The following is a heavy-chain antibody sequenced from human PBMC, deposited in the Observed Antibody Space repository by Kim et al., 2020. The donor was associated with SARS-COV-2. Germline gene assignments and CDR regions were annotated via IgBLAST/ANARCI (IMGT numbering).Heavy chain of an antibody. CDR3: ARGYSGYRHGMDV. V-gene: IGHV3-48*02. D-gene: IGHD1-26*01. J-gene: IGHJ6*02. Sequence: AGSVKGRFTISRDNAKNSLYLQMNSLRDEDTAVYYCARGYSGYRHGMDVWGQGTTVTVSS.